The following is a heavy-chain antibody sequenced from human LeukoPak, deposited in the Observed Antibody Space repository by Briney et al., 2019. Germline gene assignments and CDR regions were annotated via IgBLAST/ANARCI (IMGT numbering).Heavy chain of an antibody. Sequence: GGSLRLSCAASGFTFSSYAMHWVRQAPGKGLEWVAVISYDGSNKYYADSVTGRFTISRDNSKNTLYLQMNSLRAEDTAAYYCARDRGGPVDTAMVIFDYWGQGTLVTISS. J-gene: IGHJ4*02. CDR3: ARDRGGPVDTAMVIFDY. CDR2: ISYDGSNK. D-gene: IGHD5-18*01. V-gene: IGHV3-30-3*01. CDR1: GFTFSSYA.